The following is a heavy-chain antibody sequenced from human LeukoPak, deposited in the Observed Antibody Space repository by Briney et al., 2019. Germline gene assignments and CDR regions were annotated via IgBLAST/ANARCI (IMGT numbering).Heavy chain of an antibody. D-gene: IGHD6-19*01. CDR1: GFTFSSCS. CDR2: ISSGSGDI. CDR3: ARDRSSGWVGFDY. V-gene: IGHV3-21*01. J-gene: IGHJ4*02. Sequence: GGSLRLSCAASGFTFSSCSMNWVRQAPGKGLEWVSSISSGSGDIYYADSVKGRFTISRDNAKNSLYLQMNSLRAEDTAVYYCARDRSSGWVGFDYWGQGTLVTVSS.